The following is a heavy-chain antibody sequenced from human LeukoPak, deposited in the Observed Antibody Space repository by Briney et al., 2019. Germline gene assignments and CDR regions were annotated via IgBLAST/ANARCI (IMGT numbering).Heavy chain of an antibody. D-gene: IGHD2-2*01. Sequence: GASVKVSCKASGGTFSSYAISWVRQAPGQGLEWMGGIIPIFGTANYAQKFQGRVTTTTDESTSTAYMELSSLRSEDTAVYYCARGNCSSTSCYLWFDPWGQGTLVTVSS. CDR3: ARGNCSSTSCYLWFDP. V-gene: IGHV1-69*05. J-gene: IGHJ5*02. CDR2: IIPIFGTA. CDR1: GGTFSSYA.